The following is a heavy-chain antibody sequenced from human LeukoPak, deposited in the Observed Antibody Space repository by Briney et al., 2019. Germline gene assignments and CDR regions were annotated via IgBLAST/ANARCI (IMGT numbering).Heavy chain of an antibody. CDR3: ARHVLDGMDV. CDR2: IYYSGST. J-gene: IGHJ6*02. CDR1: GGSISSYC. V-gene: IGHV4-59*08. D-gene: IGHD2-2*03. Sequence: PSETLSLTCTVSGGSISSYCWSWIRQPPGKGLEWIGYIYYSGSTNYNPSLKSRVTISVDTSKNQFSLKLSSVTAADTAVYYCARHVLDGMDVWGQGTTVTVSS.